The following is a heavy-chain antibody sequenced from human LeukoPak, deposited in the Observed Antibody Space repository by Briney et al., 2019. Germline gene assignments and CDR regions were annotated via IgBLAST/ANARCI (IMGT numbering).Heavy chain of an antibody. CDR3: AKGLRYYSIDY. Sequence: GRSLRLSCAASGFTFSSYGMHWVRQAPGKGLEWVAVTWYDGSNKYYADSVKGRFTISRDNSKNTLYLQMNSLRAEDTAVYYCAKGLRYYSIDYWGQGTLVTVSS. J-gene: IGHJ4*02. D-gene: IGHD3-16*01. CDR1: GFTFSSYG. V-gene: IGHV3-33*06. CDR2: TWYDGSNK.